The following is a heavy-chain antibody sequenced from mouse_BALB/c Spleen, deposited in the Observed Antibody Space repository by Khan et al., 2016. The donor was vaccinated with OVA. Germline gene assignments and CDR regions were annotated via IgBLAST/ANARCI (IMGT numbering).Heavy chain of an antibody. CDR3: ARDRIDY. CDR2: INPTSGYT. Sequence: VKLLESGAELAKPGASVKMSCKASGYTFTSYWMHWIQQRPGQGLEWIGYINPTSGYTDYNQKFKDKATLTADKSSSTAYMQLSSFTSDDSAVYYCARDRIDYWGQGTALTVSS. J-gene: IGHJ2*01. CDR1: GYTFTSYW. V-gene: IGHV1-7*01.